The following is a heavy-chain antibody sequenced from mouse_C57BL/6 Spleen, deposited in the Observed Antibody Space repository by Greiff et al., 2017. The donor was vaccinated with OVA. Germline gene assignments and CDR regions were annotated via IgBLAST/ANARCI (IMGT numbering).Heavy chain of an antibody. D-gene: IGHD2-3*01. CDR3: ARDDCYIYYYAMDY. Sequence: EVHLVESGGGLVKPGGSLKLSCAASGFTFSDYGMHWVRQAPEKGLEWVAYISSGSSTIYYADTVKGRFTISRDNAKNTLFLQMTSLRSEDTAMYYCARDDCYIYYYAMDYWGQGTSVTVSS. V-gene: IGHV5-17*01. CDR1: GFTFSDYG. CDR2: ISSGSSTI. J-gene: IGHJ4*01.